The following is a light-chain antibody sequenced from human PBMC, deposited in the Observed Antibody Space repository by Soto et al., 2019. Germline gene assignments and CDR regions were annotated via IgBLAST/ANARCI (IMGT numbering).Light chain of an antibody. CDR3: SSYTSSSTPYV. CDR1: SSDVGGYNY. V-gene: IGLV2-14*01. Sequence: QSALTQPASVSGSPGQSITISCTGTSSDVGGYNYVSWYQQHPDKAPKFMIYEVSNRPSGVSNRFSGSKSGNTASLTISGLQAEDEADYYCSSYTSSSTPYVFGTGTKLTVL. J-gene: IGLJ1*01. CDR2: EVS.